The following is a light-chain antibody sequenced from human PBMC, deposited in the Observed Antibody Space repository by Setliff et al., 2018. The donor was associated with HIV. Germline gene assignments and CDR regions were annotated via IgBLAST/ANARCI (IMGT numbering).Light chain of an antibody. CDR2: GVR. CDR1: SSDVGGYSH. Sequence: QSALTQPASVSGSPGQSITISCTGTSSDVGGYSHVSWYQQHPAKAPKLILYGVRNRPSGVSNRFSGSKSGNTASLTISGLQAEDEADYYCSSYAITNTLPFGTGTKVTVL. V-gene: IGLV2-14*01. J-gene: IGLJ1*01. CDR3: SSYAITNTLP.